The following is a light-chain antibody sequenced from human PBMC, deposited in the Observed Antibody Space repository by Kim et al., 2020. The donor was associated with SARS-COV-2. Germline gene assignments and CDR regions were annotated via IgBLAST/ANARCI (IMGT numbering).Light chain of an antibody. Sequence: PPGDSAPLPCRASQTVNSDYLAWYQQKPGQAPRLLIYDASNRATGIPDRFTGSGSGTDFTLAISRLEPEDSAMYYCQQYDRSPLTFGGGTKVEIK. CDR2: DAS. V-gene: IGKV3-20*01. J-gene: IGKJ4*01. CDR1: QTVNSDY. CDR3: QQYDRSPLT.